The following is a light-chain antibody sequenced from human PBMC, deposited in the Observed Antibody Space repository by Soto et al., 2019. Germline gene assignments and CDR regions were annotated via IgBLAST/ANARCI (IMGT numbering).Light chain of an antibody. Sequence: QSALTQPASVSGSPGQSITISCTGTTSDVGSYNLVSWYQLHPGKAPKLMIYEGSKRPSGVSNRFSGSKSGNTASLTISGLQAEDEADYFCGSFSHTSTLYVFGTGTKVTVL. V-gene: IGLV2-14*02. CDR1: TSDVGSYNL. CDR2: EGS. J-gene: IGLJ1*01. CDR3: GSFSHTSTLYV.